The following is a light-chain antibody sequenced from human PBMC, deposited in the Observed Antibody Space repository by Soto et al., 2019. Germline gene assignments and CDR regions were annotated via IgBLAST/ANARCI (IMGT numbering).Light chain of an antibody. CDR1: QTISSW. CDR2: KAS. J-gene: IGKJ1*01. Sequence: DIQIKQSPSTLSGSVGDRVTITCRASQTISSWLAWYQQKPGKAPKLLIYKASTLKSGVPSRFSGSGSGAEFTLTISSLQPDDFATYYCQHYNSYSEAFGQGTKVDVK. V-gene: IGKV1-5*03. CDR3: QHYNSYSEA.